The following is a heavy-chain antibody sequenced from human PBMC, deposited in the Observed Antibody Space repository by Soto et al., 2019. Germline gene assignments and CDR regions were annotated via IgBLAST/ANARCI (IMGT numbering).Heavy chain of an antibody. J-gene: IGHJ3*02. CDR1: GGSISSYY. D-gene: IGHD3-3*01. Sequence: PSETLSLTCTVSGGSISSYYWSWIRQPPGKGLEWIGYIYYSGSTNYNPSLKSRVTISVDTSKNQFSLKLSSVTAADTAVYYCARDSYYDFWSGYRDAFDIWGQGTMVT. CDR2: IYYSGST. V-gene: IGHV4-59*01. CDR3: ARDSYYDFWSGYRDAFDI.